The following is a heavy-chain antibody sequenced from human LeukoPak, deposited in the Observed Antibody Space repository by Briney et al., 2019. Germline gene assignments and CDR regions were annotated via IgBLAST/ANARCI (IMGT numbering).Heavy chain of an antibody. V-gene: IGHV4-4*07. CDR2: IHISGTT. J-gene: IGHJ5*02. Sequence: SETLSLTCTVSGGSINNYYWSWIQQPAGQGLEWIGRIHISGTTNYNPSLKSRVTMSVDTSKNQFSLKLNSVTAADTAAYYCASDDHCNYANWFDPWGRGTLVTVSS. CDR1: GGSINNYY. D-gene: IGHD4-11*01. CDR3: ASDDHCNYANWFDP.